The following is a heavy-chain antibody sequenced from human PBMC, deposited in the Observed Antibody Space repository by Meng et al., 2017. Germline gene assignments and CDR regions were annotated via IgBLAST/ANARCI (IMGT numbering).Heavy chain of an antibody. CDR1: GGSFSGYY. J-gene: IGHJ4*02. CDR3: ARGRWNYYVY. D-gene: IGHD1-1*01. Sequence: SETLSLTCAVYGGSFSGYYWSWIRQPPGKGLEWIGEINHSGSTNYNPSLKSRVTISVDTSKNQFCLKLSSVTAADTAVYYCARGRWNYYVYWGQGTLVTVSS. V-gene: IGHV4-34*01. CDR2: INHSGST.